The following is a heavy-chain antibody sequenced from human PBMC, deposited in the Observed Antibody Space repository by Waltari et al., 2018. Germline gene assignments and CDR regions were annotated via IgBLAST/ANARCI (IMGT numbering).Heavy chain of an antibody. CDR3: AMYIGASLGTAAFDV. D-gene: IGHD1-26*01. CDR1: GVSITSNRHY. CDR2: MSYSGAT. V-gene: IGHV4-39*01. J-gene: IGHJ3*01. Sequence: QLQLQESGPGLVKPSETLSLTCSVSGVSITSNRHYWGWIRQPPGQGLEWIATMSYSGATYRSPSLESRVTVSRDTSKNQVSLKLVSVTATVTAVYYWAMYIGASLGTAAFDVWGQGTMVTVSS.